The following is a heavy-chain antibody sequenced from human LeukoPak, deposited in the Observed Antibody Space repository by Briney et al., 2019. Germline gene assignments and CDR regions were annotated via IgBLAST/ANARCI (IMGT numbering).Heavy chain of an antibody. D-gene: IGHD4-17*01. Sequence: ASVKVSCKASGYTFTTYDINWVRQATGQGLEWMGWMNPNSGYTGYAQKFQGRVTITRNTSITTAYMELSSLRSEDTAVYYCARAPPLTTVPNFDYWGRGTLVTVSS. J-gene: IGHJ4*02. CDR3: ARAPPLTTVPNFDY. CDR2: MNPNSGYT. V-gene: IGHV1-8*03. CDR1: GYTFTTYD.